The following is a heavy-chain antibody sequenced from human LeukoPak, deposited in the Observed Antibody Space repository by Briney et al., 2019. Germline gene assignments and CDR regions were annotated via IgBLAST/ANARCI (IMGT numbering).Heavy chain of an antibody. Sequence: ASVKVSCKASGYTFTNHSINWVRQAPGQGLEYMGWIDTNTGNPTYAQAFTGRIVFSLDTSVSTAYLQIRSLKAEDTAVYFCARRSMVQHMDVWGKGITVIVSS. CDR2: IDTNTGNP. CDR3: ARRSMVQHMDV. J-gene: IGHJ6*03. V-gene: IGHV7-4-1*02. CDR1: GYTFTNHS. D-gene: IGHD3-10*01.